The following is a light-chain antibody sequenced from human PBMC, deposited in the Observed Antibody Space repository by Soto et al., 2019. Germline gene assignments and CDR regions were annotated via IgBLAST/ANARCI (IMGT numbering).Light chain of an antibody. CDR1: SSDVGGYNY. J-gene: IGLJ1*01. CDR3: SSYTSSSLLDV. CDR2: DVS. Sequence: QSALTQPASVSGSPGQSITISCTGTSSDVGGYNYASWYQQHPGKAPKLMIYDVSNRPSGVSNRFSGSKSGNTASLTISGLQAEDEADYYCSSYTSSSLLDVFGTGTKLTVL. V-gene: IGLV2-14*01.